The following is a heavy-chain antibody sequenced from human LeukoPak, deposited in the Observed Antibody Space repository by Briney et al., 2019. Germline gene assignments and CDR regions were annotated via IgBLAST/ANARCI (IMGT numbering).Heavy chain of an antibody. CDR1: GGSFSGYY. CDR2: INHSGST. V-gene: IGHV4-34*01. Sequence: PSETLSLTCAVYGGSFSGYYWSWIRQPPGKGLEWIGEINHSGSTNYNPSLKSRVTISVDTSKNQFSLKLSSVTAADTAVYYCARGQRGGYCTGGVCCGYYYYMDVWGKGTTVTVSS. D-gene: IGHD2-8*02. CDR3: ARGQRGGYCTGGVCCGYYYYMDV. J-gene: IGHJ6*03.